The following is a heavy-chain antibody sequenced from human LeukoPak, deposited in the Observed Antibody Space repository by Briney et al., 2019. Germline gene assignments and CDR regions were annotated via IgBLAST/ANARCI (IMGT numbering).Heavy chain of an antibody. J-gene: IGHJ4*02. CDR2: IRGSGGST. Sequence: PGGSLRLSCAASGLTFSSYAMSWVRQAPRKGLEWVSAIRGSGGSTYYADSVKGRFTISRDNSKSTLYLQMNSLRAEDTAVYYCAKGGYSSGWPLVYWGQGTLVTVSS. D-gene: IGHD6-19*01. V-gene: IGHV3-23*01. CDR1: GLTFSSYA. CDR3: AKGGYSSGWPLVY.